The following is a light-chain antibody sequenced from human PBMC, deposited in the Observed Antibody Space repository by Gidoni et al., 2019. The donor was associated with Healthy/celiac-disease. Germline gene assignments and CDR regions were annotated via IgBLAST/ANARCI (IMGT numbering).Light chain of an antibody. Sequence: DIVMTQSPDSLAVSLCERATINCKSSQRVLYSSNNKNYLAWYQQKPGQPPKLLIYWASTRESGVPDRFSGSGSGTDFTLTIISLQAEDVAVYYCQQYYSTPPITFGQGTRLEIK. CDR1: QRVLYSSNNKNY. CDR2: WAS. CDR3: QQYYSTPPIT. J-gene: IGKJ5*01. V-gene: IGKV4-1*01.